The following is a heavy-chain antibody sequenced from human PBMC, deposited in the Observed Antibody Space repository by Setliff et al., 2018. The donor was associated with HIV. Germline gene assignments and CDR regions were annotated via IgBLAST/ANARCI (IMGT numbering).Heavy chain of an antibody. CDR1: GGSISSHY. D-gene: IGHD3-10*01. CDR3: ARQGLTMFPGGGVPAPILYYFDF. Sequence: LSLTCTVSGGSISSHYWSWIRQPPGKGLEWIGYIYSSGTKYYNPSLKSRLAISLDTSKNQFSLNLKSVTAADAAVYYCARQGLTMFPGGGVPAPILYYFDFWGQGILVTVSS. CDR2: IYSSGTK. V-gene: IGHV4-59*08. J-gene: IGHJ4*02.